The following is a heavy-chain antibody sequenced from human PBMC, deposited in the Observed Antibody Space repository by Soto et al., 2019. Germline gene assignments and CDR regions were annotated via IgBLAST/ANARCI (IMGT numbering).Heavy chain of an antibody. D-gene: IGHD3-22*01. CDR1: GFTFSRFG. V-gene: IGHV3-23*01. Sequence: EVQLLESGGGLVQPGGSLRLSCAASGFTFSRFGMSWVRQAPGKGLEWVSGISGGGNPTYYSESVKGRFTISRDSVKNTLYLQMNSLRPEDTAAYQCAKDITYDSSAYDSWGQGTLVTVSS. J-gene: IGHJ4*02. CDR2: ISGGGNPT. CDR3: AKDITYDSSAYDS.